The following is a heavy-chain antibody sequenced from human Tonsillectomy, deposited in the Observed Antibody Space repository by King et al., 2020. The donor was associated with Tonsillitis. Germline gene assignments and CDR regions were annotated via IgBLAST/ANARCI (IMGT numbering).Heavy chain of an antibody. Sequence: QLVQSGAEVKKPGSSVKVSCKASGGTFSSSAMSWVRQVPGQGLEWMGGITPMFGTENYAQKFQGRVTITADESTNTAYMELSSLRSDDTAVYFCARVSLEAPLQNWFFDLWGSGTLVTVSS. CDR3: ARVSLEAPLQNWFFDL. D-gene: IGHD4-11*01. V-gene: IGHV1-69*01. CDR2: ITPMFGTE. CDR1: GGTFSSSA. J-gene: IGHJ2*01.